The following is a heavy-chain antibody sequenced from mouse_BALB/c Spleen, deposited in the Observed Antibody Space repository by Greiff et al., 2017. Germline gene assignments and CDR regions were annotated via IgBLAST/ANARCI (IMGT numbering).Heavy chain of an antibody. CDR3: APGAFAY. V-gene: IGHV5-17*02. CDR1: GFTFSSFG. Sequence: EVQVVESGGGLVQPGGSRKLSCAASGFTFSSFGMHWVRQAPEKGLEWVAYISSGSSTIYYADTVKGRFTISRDNPKNTLFLQMTSLRSEDTAMYYCAPGAFAYWGQGTLVTVSA. D-gene: IGHD4-1*01. J-gene: IGHJ3*01. CDR2: ISSGSSTI.